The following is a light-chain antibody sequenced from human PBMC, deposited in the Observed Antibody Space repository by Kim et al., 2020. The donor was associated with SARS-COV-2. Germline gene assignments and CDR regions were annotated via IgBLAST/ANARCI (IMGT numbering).Light chain of an antibody. CDR1: QSVDIY. V-gene: IGKV3-11*01. CDR2: DTS. J-gene: IGKJ5*01. CDR3: QQRKHWPPIT. Sequence: EVVLTQSPATLSLSPGERATLSCRASQSVDIYLAWYQQKPGQAPRLLIYDTSNRATGIPARFSGSGSGTDFTLTTSSLEPEDFAVYYCQQRKHWPPITFGQGTRLEIK.